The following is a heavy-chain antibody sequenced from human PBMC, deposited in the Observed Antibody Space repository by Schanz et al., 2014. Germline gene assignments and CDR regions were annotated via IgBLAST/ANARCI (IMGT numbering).Heavy chain of an antibody. CDR2: ISSRSSHI. CDR3: ARNRGSGGQNWYFDL. V-gene: IGHV3-21*04. Sequence: EVQLVESGGGLVQPGGSLRLSCAASGFTFSSNSMNWVRQAPGKGLEWVSSISSRSSHIYYADSVKGRFTISRDNTKNSLFLQLNSLRADDTAVYYCARNRGSGGQNWYFDLWGRGTLVTVSS. CDR1: GFTFSSNS. J-gene: IGHJ2*01. D-gene: IGHD1-26*01.